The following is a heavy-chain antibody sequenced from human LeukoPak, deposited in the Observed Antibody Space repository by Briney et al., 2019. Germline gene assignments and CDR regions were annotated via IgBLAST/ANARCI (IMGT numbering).Heavy chain of an antibody. J-gene: IGHJ4*02. CDR2: IYYSGST. D-gene: IGHD3-10*01. Sequence: SETLSLTCTVSGGSISSSSYYWGWIRPPPGKGLEWIGSIYYSGSTYYNPSLKSRVTISVDTSKNQFSLKLSSVTAADTAVYYCARQRAYYYGSGMHYFDYWGQGTLVTVSS. CDR3: ARQRAYYYGSGMHYFDY. CDR1: GGSISSSSYY. V-gene: IGHV4-39*01.